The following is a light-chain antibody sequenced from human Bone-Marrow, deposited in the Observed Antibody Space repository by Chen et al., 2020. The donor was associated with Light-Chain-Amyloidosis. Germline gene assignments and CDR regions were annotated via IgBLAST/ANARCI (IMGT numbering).Light chain of an antibody. V-gene: IGKV3-11*01. J-gene: IGKJ1*01. CDR3: QQRSSWPWT. CDR1: QCVFRY. CDR2: DAS. Sequence: EIVLTQSPATLSLSPGETATLSCRSSQCVFRYLAWYQQVPGQPPRLLIYDASTRATGTPARISGGGSGTDFTLTISSLDPEDFAVYYCQQRSSWPWTFGQGTKVEVK.